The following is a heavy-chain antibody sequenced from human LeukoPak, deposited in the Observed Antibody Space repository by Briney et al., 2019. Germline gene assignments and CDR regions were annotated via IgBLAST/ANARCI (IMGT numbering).Heavy chain of an antibody. CDR3: ASDDYGDAFDY. CDR2: IYHSGST. Sequence: SGTLSLTCAVSGGSISSSNWWSWVRQPPGKGLEWIGEIYHSGSTNYNPSLKSRVTMSVDTSKNQFSLKLSSVTAADTAVYYCASDDYGDAFDYWGQGTLVTVSS. V-gene: IGHV4-4*02. J-gene: IGHJ4*02. CDR1: GGSISSSNW. D-gene: IGHD4-17*01.